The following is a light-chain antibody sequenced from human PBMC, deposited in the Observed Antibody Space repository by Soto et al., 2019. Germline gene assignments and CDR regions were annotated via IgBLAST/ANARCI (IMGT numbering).Light chain of an antibody. CDR1: SSDVGGYNY. J-gene: IGLJ1*01. CDR2: EVS. V-gene: IGLV2-14*01. CDR3: SSYTTSTTPIDV. Sequence: QSVLPQPASVSGSPGQSITISCTGTSSDVGGYNYVSWYQQHPGKAPKLMIYEVSNRPSGVSNRFSGSQSGNTASLTISGLKAEDEANYYCSSYTTSTTPIDVLGTGTKVT.